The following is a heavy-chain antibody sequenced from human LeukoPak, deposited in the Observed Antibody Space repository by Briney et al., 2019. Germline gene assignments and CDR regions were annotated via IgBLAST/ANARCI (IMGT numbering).Heavy chain of an antibody. Sequence: ASVKVSCKASGYTFTGYYMHWVRQAPGQGLEWMGWINPNSGSTNYAQKFQGRVTMTRDKSISTAYMELSRLRSDDTAVYYCARGDYYDSSGYYWFDYWGQGTLVTVSS. V-gene: IGHV1-2*02. CDR1: GYTFTGYY. J-gene: IGHJ4*02. D-gene: IGHD3-22*01. CDR3: ARGDYYDSSGYYWFDY. CDR2: INPNSGST.